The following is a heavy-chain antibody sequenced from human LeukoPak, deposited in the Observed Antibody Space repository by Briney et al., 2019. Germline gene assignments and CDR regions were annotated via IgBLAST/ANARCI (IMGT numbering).Heavy chain of an antibody. D-gene: IGHD6-19*01. Sequence: SETLSLTCTVSGGSISSYYWSWIRQPPGKRLEWIGYIYYSGSTNYNPSLKSRVTISVDTSKNQFPLKLSSVTAADTAVYYCARDLAVAGTGFDYWGQGTLVTVSS. V-gene: IGHV4-59*12. CDR2: IYYSGST. CDR1: GGSISSYY. J-gene: IGHJ4*02. CDR3: ARDLAVAGTGFDY.